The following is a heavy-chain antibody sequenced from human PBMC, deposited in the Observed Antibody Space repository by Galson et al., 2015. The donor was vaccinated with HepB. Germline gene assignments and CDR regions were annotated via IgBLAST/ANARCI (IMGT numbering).Heavy chain of an antibody. Sequence: TLSLTCTVSGGSISSGGYYWSWIRQPAGKELEWIGRIYGSGGSNYNPSLKSRVTMSVDTFNNHFSLRLSSVTAADTAVYYCARVAGVGATPLDVWGKGTTVTVSS. J-gene: IGHJ6*04. D-gene: IGHD1-26*01. CDR2: IYGSGGS. CDR1: GGSISSGGYY. V-gene: IGHV4-61*02. CDR3: ARVAGVGATPLDV.